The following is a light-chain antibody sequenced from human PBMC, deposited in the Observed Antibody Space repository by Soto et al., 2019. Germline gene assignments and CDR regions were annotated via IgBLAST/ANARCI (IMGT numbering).Light chain of an antibody. CDR1: SGDVGGYNF. J-gene: IGLJ3*02. V-gene: IGLV2-14*01. Sequence: QSALTQPASVSGSPGQSITISCTGTSGDVGGYNFVSWYQQHPGEGPKLIIYEVTNRPSGVSDRFSGSKSGYTDSLTISGLQADDEGDYYCSSYSSKSTTVFGGGTKVTVL. CDR2: EVT. CDR3: SSYSSKSTTV.